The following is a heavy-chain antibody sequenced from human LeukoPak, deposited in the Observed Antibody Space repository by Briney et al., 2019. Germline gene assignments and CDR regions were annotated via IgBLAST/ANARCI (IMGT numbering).Heavy chain of an antibody. D-gene: IGHD2-21*01. CDR1: GFTFSSYS. J-gene: IGHJ6*01. CDR3: AGEVAPLYFHYGMDV. Sequence: GSLRLSCAASGFTFSSYSMNWVRQAPGKGLEWISYISSSSSTIYYADSVKGRFTISRDNAKNSLYLQMNSLRDEDTAVYYCAGEVAPLYFHYGMDVWGEGTTVTVSS. CDR2: ISSSSSTI. V-gene: IGHV3-48*02.